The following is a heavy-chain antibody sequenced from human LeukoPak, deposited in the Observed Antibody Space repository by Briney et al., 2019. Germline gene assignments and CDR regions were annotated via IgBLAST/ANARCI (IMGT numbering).Heavy chain of an antibody. CDR2: IRYDGANK. Sequence: PGGSLRLSCAASGFIFSSYGMHWVRQAPGKGLQRVAFIRYDGANKYYADSVKGRFTISRDNAKNSLYLQMNSLRAEDTAVYYCARDVRDSSGYYYPDYWGQGTLVTVSS. CDR3: ARDVRDSSGYYYPDY. V-gene: IGHV3-30*02. D-gene: IGHD3-22*01. CDR1: GFIFSSYG. J-gene: IGHJ4*02.